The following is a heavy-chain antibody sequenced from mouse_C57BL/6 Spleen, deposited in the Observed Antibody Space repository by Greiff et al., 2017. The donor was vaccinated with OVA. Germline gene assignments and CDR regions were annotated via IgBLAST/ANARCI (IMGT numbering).Heavy chain of an antibody. Sequence: EVMLVESEGGLVQPGSSMKLSCTASGFTFSDYYMAWVRQVPEKGLEWVANINYDGSSTYYLDSLKSRFIISRDNAKNILYLQMSSLKSEDTATYYCARAYDYVYYFDYWGQGTTLTVSS. CDR2: INYDGSST. D-gene: IGHD2-4*01. J-gene: IGHJ2*01. CDR3: ARAYDYVYYFDY. V-gene: IGHV5-16*01. CDR1: GFTFSDYY.